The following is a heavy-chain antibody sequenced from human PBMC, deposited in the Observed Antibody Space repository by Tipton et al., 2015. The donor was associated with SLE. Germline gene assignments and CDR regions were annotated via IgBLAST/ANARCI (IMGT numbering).Heavy chain of an antibody. CDR1: GGSVSSTNYY. CDR3: ARDLRAIGDRFDP. V-gene: IGHV4-39*07. CDR2: ISYSGST. D-gene: IGHD3-16*01. J-gene: IGHJ5*02. Sequence: TLSLTCTVSGGSVSSTNYYWGWLRQPPGKGLEWIGSISYSGSTSYNPSLKSRVTISVDVSKNQFSLKLSSVTAADTAVYYCARDLRAIGDRFDPWGQGALVTVSS.